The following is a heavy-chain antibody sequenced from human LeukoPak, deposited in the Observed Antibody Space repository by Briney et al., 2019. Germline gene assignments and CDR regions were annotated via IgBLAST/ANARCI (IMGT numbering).Heavy chain of an antibody. Sequence: GGSLRLSCAASGFTFSSYAMSWVRQAPGKGLEWVSTISGSGGSTYYADSVKGRFTISRGNSKNTLYLQMNSLRAEDTAVYYCAREGPRGNSQLDYWGQGTLVTVSS. CDR2: ISGSGGST. D-gene: IGHD1-1*01. J-gene: IGHJ4*02. V-gene: IGHV3-23*01. CDR3: AREGPRGNSQLDY. CDR1: GFTFSSYA.